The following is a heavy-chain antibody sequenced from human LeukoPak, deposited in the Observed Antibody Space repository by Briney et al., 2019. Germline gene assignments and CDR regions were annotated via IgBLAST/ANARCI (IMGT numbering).Heavy chain of an antibody. CDR2: MNPNSGNT. Sequence: GASVKVSCKASGYTFTSYDINWVRQATGQGLEWVGWMNPNSGNTGYAQKFQGRVTMTRNTSISTAYMELSSLRSEDTAVYYCARLEARGDGNGMDVWGQGTTVTVSS. D-gene: IGHD3-3*01. CDR3: ARLEARGDGNGMDV. J-gene: IGHJ6*02. V-gene: IGHV1-8*01. CDR1: GYTFTSYD.